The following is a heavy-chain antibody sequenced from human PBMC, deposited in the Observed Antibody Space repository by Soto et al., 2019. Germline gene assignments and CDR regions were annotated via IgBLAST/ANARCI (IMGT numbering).Heavy chain of an antibody. J-gene: IGHJ6*02. V-gene: IGHV3-23*01. Sequence: PGGSLRLSCAASGFTFSSYAMSWVRQAPGKGLEWVSAISGSGGSTYYADSVKGRFTISRDNSKNTLYLQMNSLRAEDTAVYYCAKISSEVAGIYYGMDVWGQGTTVTVSS. D-gene: IGHD6-19*01. CDR2: ISGSGGST. CDR3: AKISSEVAGIYYGMDV. CDR1: GFTFSSYA.